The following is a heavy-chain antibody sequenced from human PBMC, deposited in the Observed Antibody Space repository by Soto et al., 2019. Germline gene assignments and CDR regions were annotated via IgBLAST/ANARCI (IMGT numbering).Heavy chain of an antibody. CDR3: AGCGLSNGDKAKILDWFDP. V-gene: IGHV4-30-4*01. D-gene: IGHD3-10*01. CDR1: GDSISSGENY. J-gene: IGHJ5*02. CDR2: IYYTGGT. Sequence: QVQLQESGPGLVKPSQTLSLTCTVSGDSISSGENYWSWIRQTPGKGLEWIGYIYYTGGTYYNPSLRSRVTLSLDPSRKQFPLKVSSWTAADTAVYYCAGCGLSNGDKAKILDWFDPWGQGTLVTVSS.